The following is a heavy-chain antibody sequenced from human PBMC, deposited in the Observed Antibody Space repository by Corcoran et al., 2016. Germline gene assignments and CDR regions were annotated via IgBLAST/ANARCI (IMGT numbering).Heavy chain of an antibody. CDR2: INPNSGGT. D-gene: IGHD2-15*01. J-gene: IGHJ4*02. V-gene: IGHV1-2*02. CDR1: GYTFTGYY. CDR3: ARPVYCSGGSCYPYFDY. Sequence: QVQLVQSGAEVKKSGASVKVSCKASGYTFTGYYMHWVRQAPGQGLEWMGWINPNSGGTNYAQKFQGRVTMTRDTSISTAYMELSRLRSDDTAVYYCARPVYCSGGSCYPYFDYWGQGTLVTVSS.